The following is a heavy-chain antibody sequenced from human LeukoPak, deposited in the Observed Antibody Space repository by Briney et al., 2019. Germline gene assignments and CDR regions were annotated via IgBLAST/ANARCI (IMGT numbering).Heavy chain of an antibody. CDR2: ISSNGGSA. J-gene: IGHJ6*03. Sequence: GGSLRLSCAASGGTFSSYAMHWVRQAPGKGLEYVSAISSNGGSAYYANSEKGRFTISRDNSKNTLYLQMGSLRAEDMAVYYCARVAIPYYYYYYMDVWGKGTTVTVSS. V-gene: IGHV3-64*01. CDR3: ARVAIPYYYYYYMDV. CDR1: GGTFSSYA. D-gene: IGHD2-21*01.